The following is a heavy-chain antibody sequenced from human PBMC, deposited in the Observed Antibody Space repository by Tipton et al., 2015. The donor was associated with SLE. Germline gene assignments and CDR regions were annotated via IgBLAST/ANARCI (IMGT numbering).Heavy chain of an antibody. CDR3: ARRNSESGAFDI. CDR1: GFTFSTYG. J-gene: IGHJ3*02. V-gene: IGHV3-23*01. CDR2: ISGTDNST. Sequence: SLRLSCAASGFTFSTYGMRWVRQSPEKGLVWVSSISGTDNSTYYADSVKGRFTISRDNSKNTLYLQMSSLRVEDTALYYCARRNSESGAFDIWGQGTLVTVSS. D-gene: IGHD3-10*01.